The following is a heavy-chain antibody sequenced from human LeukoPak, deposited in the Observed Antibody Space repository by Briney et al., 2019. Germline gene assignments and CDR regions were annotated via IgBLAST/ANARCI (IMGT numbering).Heavy chain of an antibody. J-gene: IGHJ4*02. D-gene: IGHD3-3*01. Sequence: SETLPLTCTVSGGSISSYYWNWIRQPPGKGLEWIGYIYYNVSTTDNPSLRSRVSISVDTSKNQFSLNLRSVTAADTAVYYCARGRSPEFWSVYFDYWGQGTLVTVSS. CDR3: ARGRSPEFWSVYFDY. V-gene: IGHV4-59*01. CDR1: GGSISSYY. CDR2: IYYNVST.